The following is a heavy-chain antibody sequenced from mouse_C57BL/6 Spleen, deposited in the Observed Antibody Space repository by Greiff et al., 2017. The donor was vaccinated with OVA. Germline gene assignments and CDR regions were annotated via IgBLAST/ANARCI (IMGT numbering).Heavy chain of an antibody. CDR1: GYTFTSYW. V-gene: IGHV1-53*01. CDR2: INPSNGGT. J-gene: IGHJ4*01. CDR3: ARYVQTAQATPYAMDY. Sequence: VKLQQPGTELVKPGASVKLSCKASGYTFTSYWMHWVKQRPGQGLEWIGNINPSNGGTNYNEKFKSKATLTVDKSSSTAYMQLSSLTSEDSAVYYCARYVQTAQATPYAMDYWGQGTSVTVSS. D-gene: IGHD3-2*02.